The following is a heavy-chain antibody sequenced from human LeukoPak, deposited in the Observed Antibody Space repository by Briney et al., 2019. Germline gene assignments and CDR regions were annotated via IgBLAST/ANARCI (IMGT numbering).Heavy chain of an antibody. CDR2: VKSKSDGGTI. Sequence: GGSLRLSCAASGFTFSDYYMSWVRQAPGKGLEWVGRVKSKSDGGTIDYAAPVKGRIAISTDDSKVTLYPQMNSLQIEDTGVYYCTTDRGIAVRPVFDYWGQGTLVTVSS. V-gene: IGHV3-15*01. J-gene: IGHJ4*02. CDR3: TTDRGIAVRPVFDY. D-gene: IGHD6-6*01. CDR1: GFTFSDYY.